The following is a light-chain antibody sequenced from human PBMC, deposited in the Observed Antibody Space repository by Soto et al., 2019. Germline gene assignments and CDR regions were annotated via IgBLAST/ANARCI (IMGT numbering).Light chain of an antibody. CDR3: CSYTTSNTRQIV. V-gene: IGLV2-14*03. Sequence: QSVLTQPASVSGSPGQSITISCTGTSSDVGGYNYVSWYQKHPGKAPKFMIYNVSNRPAGVSNRFSGSKSGNTASLTISGLQAEGEADYYCCSYTTSNTRQIVFGTGTKLTVL. CDR1: SSDVGGYNY. J-gene: IGLJ1*01. CDR2: NVS.